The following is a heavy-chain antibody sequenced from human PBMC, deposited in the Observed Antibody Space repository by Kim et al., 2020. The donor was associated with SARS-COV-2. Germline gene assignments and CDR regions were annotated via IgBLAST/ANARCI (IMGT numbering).Heavy chain of an antibody. V-gene: IGHV4-59*13. D-gene: IGHD3-16*01. CDR1: GGSISSYY. J-gene: IGHJ4*02. CDR3: ARRDVWGSYVDY. CDR2: IYYSGST. Sequence: SETLSLTCTVSGGSISSYYWSWIRQPPGKGLEWIGYIYYSGSTNYNPSLKSRVTISVDTSKNQFSLKLSSVTAADTAVYYCARRDVWGSYVDYWGQGTLVTVSS.